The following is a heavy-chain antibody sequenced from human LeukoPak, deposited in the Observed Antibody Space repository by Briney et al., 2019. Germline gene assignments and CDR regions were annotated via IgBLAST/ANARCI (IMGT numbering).Heavy chain of an antibody. CDR2: ISSGGGDT. Sequence: GGSLRLSCVASEFTFSNYAMNWVRQAPGKGLEWVSTISSGGGDTYIADSVKGRFTISRDNAKNSLFLQMNSLRAEDTAVYYCARASPMTTVTTFNDYWGQGTLVTVSS. CDR3: ARASPMTTVTTFNDY. J-gene: IGHJ4*02. D-gene: IGHD4-17*01. CDR1: EFTFSNYA. V-gene: IGHV3-21*01.